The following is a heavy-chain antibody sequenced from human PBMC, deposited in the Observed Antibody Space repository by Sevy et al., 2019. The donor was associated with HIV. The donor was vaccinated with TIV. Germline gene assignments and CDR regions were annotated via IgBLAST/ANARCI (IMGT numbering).Heavy chain of an antibody. V-gene: IGHV5-51*01. J-gene: IGHJ4*02. CDR2: VYPDDSET. CDR1: GYSFTSHW. D-gene: IGHD3-22*01. CDR3: ATSRSGYFDSSGYYIY. Sequence: GESLKISCKGSGYSFTSHWIAWVRHMPGKGLEWMGVVYPDDSETKYSPSFQGHVTFSADKSINTAYLQWSSLKASDTAMYYCATSRSGYFDSSGYYIYWGQGTLVTVSS.